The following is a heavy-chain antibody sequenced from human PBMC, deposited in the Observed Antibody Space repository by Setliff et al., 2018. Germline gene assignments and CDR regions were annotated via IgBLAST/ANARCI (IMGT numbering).Heavy chain of an antibody. J-gene: IGHJ4*02. CDR3: AKDLMIVVVITLIDY. CDR2: ISYDGSNK. Sequence: GGSLRLSCAASGFTFSSYGMHWVRQAPGKGLEWVAVISYDGSNKYYADSVKGRFTISRDNSKNTLYLQMNSLRAEDTAVYYCAKDLMIVVVITLIDYWGQGTLVTVSS. D-gene: IGHD3-22*01. V-gene: IGHV3-30*18. CDR1: GFTFSSYG.